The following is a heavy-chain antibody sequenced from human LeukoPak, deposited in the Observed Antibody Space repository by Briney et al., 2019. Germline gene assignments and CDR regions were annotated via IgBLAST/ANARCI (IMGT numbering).Heavy chain of an antibody. Sequence: GGSLRLSCAPSGFTFTTYWMSWVRQAPGKGLEWLANIKPDGSEKNYVDSVRGRFTISRDNAKNSLYLEMNSLRAEDTAVYYCAPDIVVGGADYRGQGTLVTVSS. CDR1: GFTFTTYW. CDR2: IKPDGSEK. CDR3: APDIVVGGADY. J-gene: IGHJ4*02. D-gene: IGHD2-15*01. V-gene: IGHV3-7*01.